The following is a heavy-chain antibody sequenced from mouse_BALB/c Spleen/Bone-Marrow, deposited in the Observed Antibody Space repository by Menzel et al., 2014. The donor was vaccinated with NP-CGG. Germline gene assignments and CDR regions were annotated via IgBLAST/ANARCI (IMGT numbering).Heavy chain of an antibody. CDR3: TRGGNWDDFDV. D-gene: IGHD4-1*01. V-gene: IGHV5-17*02. CDR2: ISSGSTAI. J-gene: IGHJ1*01. Sequence: EVKLVESGGGLVQPGGSRKLSCAASGFTFSSFGMHWVRQAPEKGLEWVAYISSGSTAIFYADTVKGRFTISRDNPKNTLFLQMTSLRSEDTAMYYCTRGGNWDDFDVWGAGTMVTVSS. CDR1: GFTFSSFG.